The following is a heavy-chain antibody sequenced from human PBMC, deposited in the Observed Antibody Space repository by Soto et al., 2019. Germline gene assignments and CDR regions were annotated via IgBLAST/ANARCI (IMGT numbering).Heavy chain of an antibody. D-gene: IGHD2-2*01. CDR2: IIPIFGTA. CDR3: ARGIVVVPAATYYYYGMDV. J-gene: IGHJ6*02. V-gene: IGHV1-69*13. CDR1: GGTFSSYA. Sequence: SVKVSCKASGGTFSSYAISWVRQAPGQRVGWMGGIIPIFGTANYAQKFQGRVTITADESTSTAYMELSSLRSEDTAVYYCARGIVVVPAATYYYYGMDVWGQGTTVTVSS.